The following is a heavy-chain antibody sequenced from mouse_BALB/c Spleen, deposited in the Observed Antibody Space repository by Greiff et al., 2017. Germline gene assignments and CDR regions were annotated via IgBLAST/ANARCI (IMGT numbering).Heavy chain of an antibody. CDR2: ISNGGGST. Sequence: DVQLVESGGGLVQPGGSLKLSCAASGFTFSSYTMSWVRQTPEKRLEWVAYISNGGGSTYYPDTVKGRFTISRDNAKNTLYLQMSSLKSEDTAMYYCARPDSSGSWFAYWGQGTLVTVSA. CDR3: ARPDSSGSWFAY. CDR1: GFTFSSYT. D-gene: IGHD3-2*01. J-gene: IGHJ3*01. V-gene: IGHV5-12-2*01.